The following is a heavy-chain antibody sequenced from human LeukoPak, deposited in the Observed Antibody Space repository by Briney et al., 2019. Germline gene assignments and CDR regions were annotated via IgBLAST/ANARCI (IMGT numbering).Heavy chain of an antibody. CDR1: GGSFSGYY. J-gene: IGHJ4*02. V-gene: IGHV4-34*01. D-gene: IGHD6-13*01. Sequence: PSETLSLTCAVYGGSFSGYYWSWIRQPPGKGLEWIGEINHSGSTNYNPSLKSRVTISVDTSKNQFSLKLSSVTAADTAVYYRARAQQFTDFDYWGQGTLVTVSS. CDR2: INHSGST. CDR3: ARAQQFTDFDY.